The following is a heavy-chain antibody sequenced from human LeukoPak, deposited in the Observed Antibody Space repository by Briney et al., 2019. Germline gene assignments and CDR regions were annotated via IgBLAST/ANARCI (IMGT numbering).Heavy chain of an antibody. V-gene: IGHV1-69*13. Sequence: GASVKVSCKASGGTFSNYTISWVRQAPGQGLEWMGGIIPIFGTTNYAQKFQGRVTITADESTSTGYMELSSLRSEDTAVYYCAKGDIVATSLFDHWGQGTPVTVSS. CDR2: IIPIFGTT. D-gene: IGHD5-12*01. J-gene: IGHJ4*02. CDR1: GGTFSNYT. CDR3: AKGDIVATSLFDH.